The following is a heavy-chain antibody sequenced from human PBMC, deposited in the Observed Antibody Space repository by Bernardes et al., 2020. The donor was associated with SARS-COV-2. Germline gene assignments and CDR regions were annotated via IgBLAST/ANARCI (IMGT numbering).Heavy chain of an antibody. CDR2: ISSSSSYI. Sequence: GGSLRLSCAASGFTFSSYSMNWVRQAPGKGLEWVSSISSSSSYIYYADSVKGRFTISRDNAKNSLYLQMNSLRAEDTAVYYCARIYDSSGYYYKLNWFDPWGQGTLVTVSS. V-gene: IGHV3-21*01. CDR1: GFTFSSYS. CDR3: ARIYDSSGYYYKLNWFDP. D-gene: IGHD3-22*01. J-gene: IGHJ5*02.